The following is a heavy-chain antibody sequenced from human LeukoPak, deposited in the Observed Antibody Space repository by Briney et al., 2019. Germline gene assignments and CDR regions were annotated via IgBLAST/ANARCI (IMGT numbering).Heavy chain of an antibody. CDR1: GFTFSSYS. V-gene: IGHV3-7*01. CDR2: IKQDGSEK. CDR3: ARVRVTIFGVVIAFDY. J-gene: IGHJ4*02. D-gene: IGHD3-3*01. Sequence: GGSLRLSCAASGFTFSSYSMNWVRQAPGKGLEWVANIKQDGSEKYYVDSVKGRFTISRDNAKNSLYLQMNSLRAEDTAVYYCARVRVTIFGVVIAFDYWGQGTLVTVSS.